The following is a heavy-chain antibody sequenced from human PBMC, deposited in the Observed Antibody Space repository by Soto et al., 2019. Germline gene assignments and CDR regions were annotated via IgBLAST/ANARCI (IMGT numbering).Heavy chain of an antibody. Sequence: PSETLSLTCTVSGGSISSYYWSWIRQPAGKGLEGIGRIYTSGSTNYNPSLKSRVTMSVDTSKNQFSLKLSSVTAADTAVYSCARHRDTTFGVVTFDYWGQGTLVTVSS. CDR1: GGSISSYY. D-gene: IGHD3-3*01. CDR2: IYTSGST. CDR3: ARHRDTTFGVVTFDY. J-gene: IGHJ4*02. V-gene: IGHV4-4*07.